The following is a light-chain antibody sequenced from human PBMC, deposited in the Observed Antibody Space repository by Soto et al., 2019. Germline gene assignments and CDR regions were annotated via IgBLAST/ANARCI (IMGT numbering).Light chain of an antibody. CDR3: QQYDSFWT. CDR2: DAS. J-gene: IGKJ1*01. CDR1: QTINNW. V-gene: IGKV1-5*01. Sequence: DIQMTQSPSTLPASVGDRVTITCRASQTINNWLAWYQQKPGEAPRLLIYDASNLHSGAPSRFSGSGSGTEFTLTINGLRPDDFATYYCQQYDSFWTFGQGTTVEI.